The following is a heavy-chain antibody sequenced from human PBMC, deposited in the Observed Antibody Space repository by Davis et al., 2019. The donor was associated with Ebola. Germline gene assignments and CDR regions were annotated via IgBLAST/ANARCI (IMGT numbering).Heavy chain of an antibody. J-gene: IGHJ5*02. CDR3: ARGRTSNSNNWFDP. CDR2: INPHSGDT. D-gene: IGHD4-11*01. Sequence: AASVKVSCKASGYTFTSYYMHWVRQAPGQGLEWMGRINPHSGDTDYAQNFQGRVTMTRDTSISTAYMELRRLTSDDTAIYYCARGRTSNSNNWFDPWGQGTLVTVSS. CDR1: GYTFTSYY. V-gene: IGHV1-2*06.